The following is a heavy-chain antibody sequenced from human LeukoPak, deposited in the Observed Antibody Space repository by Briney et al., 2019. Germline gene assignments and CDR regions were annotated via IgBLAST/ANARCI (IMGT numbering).Heavy chain of an antibody. D-gene: IGHD3-22*01. CDR2: INHSGST. V-gene: IGHV4-34*01. CDR1: GGSFSGYY. CDR3: ARGNFYDSSVGY. J-gene: IGHJ4*02. Sequence: SETLSLTCAVYGGSFSGYYWSWIRQPPGKGLEWIGEINHSGSTNYNPSLKSRVTISVDTSKNQFSLKLSSVTAADTAVYYCARGNFYDSSVGYWGQGTLVTVSS.